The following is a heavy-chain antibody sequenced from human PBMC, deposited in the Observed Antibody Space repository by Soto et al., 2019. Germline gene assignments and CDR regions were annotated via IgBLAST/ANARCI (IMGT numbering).Heavy chain of an antibody. Sequence: GGPLGLACAASGFTFSNAWMSWVRQAPGKGLEWVGRIKSKTDGGTTDYAAPVKGRFTISRDDSKNTLYLQMNSLKTEDTAVYYCTTDASAAAFDIWGQGTMVTVSS. D-gene: IGHD6-25*01. CDR2: IKSKTDGGTT. CDR1: GFTFSNAW. V-gene: IGHV3-15*01. J-gene: IGHJ3*02. CDR3: TTDASAAAFDI.